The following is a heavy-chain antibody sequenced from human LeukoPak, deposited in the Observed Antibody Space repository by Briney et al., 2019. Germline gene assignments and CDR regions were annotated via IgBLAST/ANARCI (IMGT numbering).Heavy chain of an antibody. J-gene: IGHJ4*02. Sequence: GGSLRLPCAASGFTFSSYAMNWVRQAPGKGLEWVSYISSSAGTTHYADSVKGRFTISRDTSTNTLYLQMNDLRAEDTAVYYCARAEGGSNLDHWGQGTLVTVSS. D-gene: IGHD1-26*01. CDR3: ARAEGGSNLDH. CDR1: GFTFSSYA. CDR2: ISSSAGTT. V-gene: IGHV3-23*01.